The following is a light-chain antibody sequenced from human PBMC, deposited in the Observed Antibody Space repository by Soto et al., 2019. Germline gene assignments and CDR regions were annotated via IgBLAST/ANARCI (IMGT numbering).Light chain of an antibody. Sequence: EIVMTQSPGTLSVSPGERATLSCRASQSVRSKLAWYQQKPGQAPRVLFYEASTRATGIPASFSGSGSGTEFTLTISSLQSEDFAVYYCLQYDDWPFTFGPGTTVDIK. J-gene: IGKJ3*01. CDR3: LQYDDWPFT. CDR2: EAS. V-gene: IGKV3D-15*01. CDR1: QSVRSK.